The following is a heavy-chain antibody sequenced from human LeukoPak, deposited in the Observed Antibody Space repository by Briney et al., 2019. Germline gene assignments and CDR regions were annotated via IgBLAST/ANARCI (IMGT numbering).Heavy chain of an antibody. V-gene: IGHV4-61*01. Sequence: SETLSLTCTVSGGSVSSGSYYWSWIRQPPGKGLEWIGYIYYSGSTHYNPSLKSRVTISLDTSKNQISLKLNSVTAADTAVYYCARSRGWGSDNDRFSADFDYWGQGTLVTVSS. CDR2: IYYSGST. D-gene: IGHD2-21*02. CDR1: GGSVSSGSYY. CDR3: ARSRGWGSDNDRFSADFDY. J-gene: IGHJ4*02.